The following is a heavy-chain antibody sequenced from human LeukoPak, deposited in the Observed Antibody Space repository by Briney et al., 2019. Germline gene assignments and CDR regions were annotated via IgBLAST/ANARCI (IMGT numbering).Heavy chain of an antibody. CDR1: GFTFSNYW. CDR2: IKQDGSEK. Sequence: PGGSLRLSCAVSGFTFSNYWMSWVRQAPGKGLEWVANIKQDGSEKYYVDSVKGRFTISRDNAKDSLYLQMNSLKAEDTAVYYCARDGGTRLKYSYGYGDFWGQGTLVTVSS. J-gene: IGHJ4*02. D-gene: IGHD5-18*01. CDR3: ARDGGTRLKYSYGYGDF. V-gene: IGHV3-7*01.